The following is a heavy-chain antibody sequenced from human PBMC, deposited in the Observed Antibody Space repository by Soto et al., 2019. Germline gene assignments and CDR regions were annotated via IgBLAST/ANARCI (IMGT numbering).Heavy chain of an antibody. Sequence: GGSLRLSCAASGFTFSSYGMHWVRQAPGKGLEWVAVISYDGSNKYYADSVKGRFTISRDNSKNTLYLQMNSLRAEDTAVYYCAKDLEEGSIAVAGTFGYWGQGTLVTVSS. V-gene: IGHV3-30*18. D-gene: IGHD6-19*01. J-gene: IGHJ4*02. CDR3: AKDLEEGSIAVAGTFGY. CDR1: GFTFSSYG. CDR2: ISYDGSNK.